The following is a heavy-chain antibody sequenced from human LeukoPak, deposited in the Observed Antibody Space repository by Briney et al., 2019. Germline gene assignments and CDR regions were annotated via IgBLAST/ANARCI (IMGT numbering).Heavy chain of an antibody. V-gene: IGHV1-2*02. CDR3: ARSGGHSFGLMDS. CDR2: INPHSGDT. CDR1: GYTFNDYY. D-gene: IGHD5-18*01. J-gene: IGHJ4*02. Sequence: ASVKVSCKASGYTFNDYYMHWVRRAPGQAFEWMGWINPHSGDTKFVQKFHGRVTMTRDTSISTAYMELSNLKSDDTATYYCARSGGHSFGLMDSWGQGTLVTVSS.